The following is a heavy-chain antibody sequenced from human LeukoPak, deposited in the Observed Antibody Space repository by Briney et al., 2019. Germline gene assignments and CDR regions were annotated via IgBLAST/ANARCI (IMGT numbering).Heavy chain of an antibody. CDR2: INQDESDK. CDR3: ARPPGRAFDI. D-gene: IGHD2-15*01. CDR1: GFTFSSFW. Sequence: GGSLRLSCVASGFTFSSFWMSWVRQAPGKGLEWVGWINQDESDKQYVDPVKGRFTISRDNAKNSIYLQMNSLRAEDTAVYYCARPPGRAFDIWGQGTMVTVSS. J-gene: IGHJ3*02. V-gene: IGHV3-7*01.